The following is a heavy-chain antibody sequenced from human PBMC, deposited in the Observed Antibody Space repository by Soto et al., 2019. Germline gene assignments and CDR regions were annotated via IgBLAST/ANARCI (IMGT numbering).Heavy chain of an antibody. CDR1: GYTFTSYY. CDR2: INPSGGST. J-gene: IGHJ4*02. V-gene: IGHV1-46*01. CDR3: ARGGATIRLDY. D-gene: IGHD5-12*01. Sequence: GASVKVSCKASGYTFTSYYMHCVRQALGQGLEWMGIINPSGGSTSYAQKFQGRVTMTRDTSTSTVYMELSSLRSEDTAVYYCARGGATIRLDYWGQGSLVTVSS.